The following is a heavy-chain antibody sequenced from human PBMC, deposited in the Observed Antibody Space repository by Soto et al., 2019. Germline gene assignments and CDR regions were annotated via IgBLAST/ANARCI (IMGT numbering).Heavy chain of an antibody. D-gene: IGHD3-10*01. J-gene: IGHJ6*02. V-gene: IGHV4-34*01. CDR3: ARGDRYYGSGSYYYSYYGMDV. Sequence: QVQLQQWGAGLLKPSETLSLTCAVYGGSFSGYYWSWIRQPPGKGLEWIGEINHSGSTNYNPSLKSRVTTSVDTSKNQFSLKLGSVTAADTAVYYCARGDRYYGSGSYYYSYYGMDVWGQGTTVTVSS. CDR1: GGSFSGYY. CDR2: INHSGST.